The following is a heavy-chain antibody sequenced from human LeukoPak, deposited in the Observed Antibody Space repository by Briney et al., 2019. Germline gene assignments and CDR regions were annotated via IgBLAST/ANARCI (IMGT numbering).Heavy chain of an antibody. J-gene: IGHJ5*02. D-gene: IGHD2-15*01. CDR2: IYYSGST. Sequence: PTETLSLTCTVSDGSISSSSYYWGWIRQPPGKGLEWIGSIYYSGSTYYNPSLKSRVTISADTSKNQFSLKLSSVTAADTAVYYCARHVPARVAARWFDPRGQGTLVTVSS. CDR3: ARHVPARVAARWFDP. V-gene: IGHV4-39*01. CDR1: DGSISSSSYY.